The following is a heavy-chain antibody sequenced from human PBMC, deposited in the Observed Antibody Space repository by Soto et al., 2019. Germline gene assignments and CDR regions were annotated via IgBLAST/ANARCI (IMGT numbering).Heavy chain of an antibody. D-gene: IGHD6-13*01. V-gene: IGHV1-69*01. CDR2: IIPIFGTA. CDR1: GGTFSSYA. CDR3: ARAPPAAAGAYYFDY. J-gene: IGHJ4*02. Sequence: QVQLVQSGAEVKKPGASVKVSCKASGGTFSSYAISWVRQAPGQGLEWMGVIIPIFGTANYAQKCQGRVTITADESTSTAYMELSSLRSEDTAVYYCARAPPAAAGAYYFDYWGQGTLVTVSS.